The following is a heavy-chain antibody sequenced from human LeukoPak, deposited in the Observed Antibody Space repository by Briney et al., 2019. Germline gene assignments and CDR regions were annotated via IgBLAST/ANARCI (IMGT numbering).Heavy chain of an antibody. Sequence: PSETLSLTCAVYGGSFSGYYWSWIRQPPGKGLEWIGEINHSGSTNYNPSLKSRVTISVDMSKNQFSLKLSSVTAADTAVYYCARGEGSGWFGYWGQGTLVTVSS. CDR1: GGSFSGYY. V-gene: IGHV4-34*01. CDR3: ARGEGSGWFGY. D-gene: IGHD6-19*01. J-gene: IGHJ5*01. CDR2: INHSGST.